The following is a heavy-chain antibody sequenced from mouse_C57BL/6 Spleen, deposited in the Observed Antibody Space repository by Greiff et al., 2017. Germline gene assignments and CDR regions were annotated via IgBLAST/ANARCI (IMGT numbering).Heavy chain of an antibody. CDR3: ARSGGVSYYFDY. Sequence: VQLQQSGPELVKPGASVKISCKASGYSFTGYYMNWVKQSPEKSLEWIGEINPSTGGTTYNQKFKAKATLTVDPSSSTAYMELHSLTSEDSAVYFCARSGGVSYYFDYWGQGTTLTVSS. CDR2: INPSTGGT. CDR1: GYSFTGYY. J-gene: IGHJ2*01. V-gene: IGHV1-42*01.